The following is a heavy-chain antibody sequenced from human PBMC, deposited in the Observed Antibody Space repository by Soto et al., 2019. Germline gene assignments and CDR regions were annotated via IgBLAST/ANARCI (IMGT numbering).Heavy chain of an antibody. J-gene: IGHJ4*02. Sequence: QLQLQESGPGLVKPSETLSLTCTVSGGSITSNTYYGDRIRQPPGKGLEWIGRIYYNGSTYYNPSLKSRVTISIDTPKKQFSLKLGSVTAADTAVYYCARHRRIYGDYDYWGQGTLVIVSS. CDR3: ARHRRIYGDYDY. CDR1: GGSITSNTYY. V-gene: IGHV4-39*01. D-gene: IGHD4-17*01. CDR2: IYYNGST.